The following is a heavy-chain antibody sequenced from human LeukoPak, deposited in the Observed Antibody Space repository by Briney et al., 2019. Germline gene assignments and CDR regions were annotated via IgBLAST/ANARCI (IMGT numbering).Heavy chain of an antibody. CDR3: AKDWATTVNGY. Sequence: GGSLRLSCAASGFTFSSYGMHWVRQAPGKGLEWVAVISYDGSNKYYADSVKGRFTTSRDNSKNTLYLQMNSLRAEDTAVYYCAKDWATTVNGYWGQGTLVTVSS. CDR1: GFTFSSYG. V-gene: IGHV3-30*18. J-gene: IGHJ4*02. D-gene: IGHD4-17*01. CDR2: ISYDGSNK.